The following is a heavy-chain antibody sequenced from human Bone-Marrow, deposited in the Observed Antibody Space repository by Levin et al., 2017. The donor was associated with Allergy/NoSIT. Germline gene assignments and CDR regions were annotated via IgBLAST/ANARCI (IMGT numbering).Heavy chain of an antibody. CDR1: GFTFTDVW. V-gene: IGHV3-7*01. J-gene: IGHJ4*02. D-gene: IGHD5-12*01. CDR2: VKRDGTEK. Sequence: GESLKISCIASGFTFTDVWMSWVRQAPGKGPEWVANVKRDGTEKYYLDSVKGRFTISRDNAKNSVYLQMNNLRVGDTAVYYCSRNKWPWGQGTQVTVSS. CDR3: SRNKWP.